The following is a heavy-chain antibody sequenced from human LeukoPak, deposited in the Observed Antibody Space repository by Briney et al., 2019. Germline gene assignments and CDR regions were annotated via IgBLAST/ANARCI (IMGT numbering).Heavy chain of an antibody. CDR2: INPSGGST. V-gene: IGHV1-46*01. CDR3: ARDAFTSGLFDY. Sequence: ASVKVSCTASGYTFTSYYMHWVRQAPGQGLEWMATINPSGGSTSYAQKFQGRVTMTRDTSTSTVYMELSSLRSEDTAVYYCARDAFTSGLFDYWGQGTLVTVSS. D-gene: IGHD3-22*01. CDR1: GYTFTSYY. J-gene: IGHJ4*02.